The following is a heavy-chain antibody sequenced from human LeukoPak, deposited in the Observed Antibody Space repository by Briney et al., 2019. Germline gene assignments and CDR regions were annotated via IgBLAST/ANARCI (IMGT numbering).Heavy chain of an antibody. V-gene: IGHV3-21*01. D-gene: IGHD1-14*01. CDR1: GFTFSSYS. J-gene: IGHJ4*02. Sequence: SGGSLRLSRAASGFTFSSYSMNWVRQAPGKGLEWVSSISSSSSYIYYADSVKGRFTISRDNAKNSLYLQMNSLRAEDTAVYYCASGRVSSTGGWGQGTLVTVSS. CDR2: ISSSSSYI. CDR3: ASGRVSSTGG.